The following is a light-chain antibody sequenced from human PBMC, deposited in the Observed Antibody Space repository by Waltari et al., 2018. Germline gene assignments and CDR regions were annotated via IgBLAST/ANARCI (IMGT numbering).Light chain of an antibody. V-gene: IGLV1-44*01. CDR1: GSNIGSNR. Sequence: QSVLTQPPSASGTPGQRVTISGSGSGSNIGSNRVNWFQQAPGTAPKLLIYSNNQWPSGVPDRFSGSKSGTSASLAISGLQSEDEADYYCAAWDDSLNGYVFGTGTKVTVL. J-gene: IGLJ1*01. CDR2: SNN. CDR3: AAWDDSLNGYV.